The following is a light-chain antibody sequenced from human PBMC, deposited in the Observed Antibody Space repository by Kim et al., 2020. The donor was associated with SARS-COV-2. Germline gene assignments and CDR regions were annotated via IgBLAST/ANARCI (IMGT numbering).Light chain of an antibody. J-gene: IGLJ3*02. CDR3: QAWDSTTASL. CDR2: HGD. CDR1: KLGDKY. Sequence: VSPGQTATITCSGDKLGDKYPSWYQQRPGQSPVLVIYHGDKRPSGIPGRFSGSNYGTTATLTITETQAMDEADYYCQAWDSTTASLFGGGTQLTVL. V-gene: IGLV3-1*01.